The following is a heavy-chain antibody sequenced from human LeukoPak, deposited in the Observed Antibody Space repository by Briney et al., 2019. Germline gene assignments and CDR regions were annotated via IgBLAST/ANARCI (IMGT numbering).Heavy chain of an antibody. Sequence: SETLSLTCTVSGGSISSYYWSWIRQPPGKGLEWIGYIYYSGSTNYNPSLKSRVTISVDTSKNQFSLKLSSVTAADTAVYYCARDLSSLNWFGPWGQGTLVTVSS. CDR2: IYYSGST. D-gene: IGHD3-10*01. CDR3: ARDLSSLNWFGP. CDR1: GGSISSYY. V-gene: IGHV4-59*01. J-gene: IGHJ5*02.